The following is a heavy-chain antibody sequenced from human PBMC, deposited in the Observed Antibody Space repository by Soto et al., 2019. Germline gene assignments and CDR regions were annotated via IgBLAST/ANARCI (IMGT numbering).Heavy chain of an antibody. V-gene: IGHV4-39*01. Sequence: SETLSLTCTVSGGSISSSSYYWGWIRQPPGKGLVWIGSIYYSGTTYYNPSLKSRVTISVDTSKNQFSLKLSSVTAADTAVYYCARHRGYYDILTGYYTELNFDYWGQGTLVTVSS. J-gene: IGHJ4*02. CDR1: GGSISSSSYY. CDR2: IYYSGTT. CDR3: ARHRGYYDILTGYYTELNFDY. D-gene: IGHD3-9*01.